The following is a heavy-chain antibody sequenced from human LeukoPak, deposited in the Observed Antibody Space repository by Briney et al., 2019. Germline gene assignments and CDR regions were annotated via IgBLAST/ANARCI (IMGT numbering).Heavy chain of an antibody. V-gene: IGHV4-34*01. D-gene: IGHD3-10*01. J-gene: IGHJ6*02. CDR2: IDHSGST. CDR1: GGSFSGYY. CDR3: ARVHYYGSGKTKYYYYGMDV. Sequence: SETQSLTCAVYGGSFSGYYWSWIRQPPGKGLEWIGEIDHSGSTNYNPSLKSRVTISVDTSKNQFSLKLSSVTAADTAVYYCARVHYYGSGKTKYYYYGMDVWGQGTTVTVSS.